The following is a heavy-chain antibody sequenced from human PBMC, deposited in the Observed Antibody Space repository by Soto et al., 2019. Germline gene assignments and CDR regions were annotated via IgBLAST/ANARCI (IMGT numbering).Heavy chain of an antibody. CDR3: ARDTYSSSWYNLNYYYYGMDV. CDR2: IYYSGST. CDR1: GGSVSSGSYY. V-gene: IGHV4-61*01. J-gene: IGHJ6*02. D-gene: IGHD6-13*01. Sequence: QVQLQESGPGLVKPSETLSLTCTVSGGSVSSGSYYWSWIRQPPGKGLEWIGYIYYSGSTNYNPSLKSRVNISVDTSKNQFSLKLSSVTAADTAVYYCARDTYSSSWYNLNYYYYGMDVWGQGTTVTVSS.